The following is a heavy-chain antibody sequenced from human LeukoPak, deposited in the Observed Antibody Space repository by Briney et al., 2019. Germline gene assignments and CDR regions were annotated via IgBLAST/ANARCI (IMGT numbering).Heavy chain of an antibody. V-gene: IGHV4-59*11. CDR3: TREVSTVTFDY. Sequence: PSETLSLTCTVSGGSISPHYWTWIRQTPGKGLEWIGYVYYNGLTSYNASLGRRLILSVDTARNQVSLKLTSVTAADTAVYYCTREVSTVTFDYWGQGTLVTVSS. D-gene: IGHD4-17*01. CDR1: GGSISPHY. J-gene: IGHJ4*02. CDR2: VYYNGLT.